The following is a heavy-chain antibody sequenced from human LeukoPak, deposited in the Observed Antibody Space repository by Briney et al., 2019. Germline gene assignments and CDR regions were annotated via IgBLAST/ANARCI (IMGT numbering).Heavy chain of an antibody. CDR1: GFTFSSFA. CDR2: VRASGTDT. J-gene: IGHJ6*03. D-gene: IGHD6-6*01. CDR3: AAAIAGRPFHYYYYMDV. Sequence: VGSLRLSCAASGFTFSSFAMTWVRQTPGRGLEWVSAVRASGTDTFYADSVKGRFTISRDNSKNTLYLQMNSLRAEDTAVYYCAAAIAGRPFHYYYYMDVWGRGTTVTVSS. V-gene: IGHV3-23*01.